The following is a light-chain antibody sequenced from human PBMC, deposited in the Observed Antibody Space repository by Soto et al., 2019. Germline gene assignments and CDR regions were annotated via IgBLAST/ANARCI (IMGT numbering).Light chain of an antibody. CDR1: SGHSSFI. J-gene: IGLJ3*02. Sequence: QSVLTQSSSASASLGSSVKLTGTLSSGHSSFIIAWHQQQPGKAPRYLMKLEGSGSYNKGSGVPDRFSGSSSGADRYLTISNLQFEDEADYYCETWDSNTRVFGGGTKLTVL. V-gene: IGLV4-60*02. CDR3: ETWDSNTRV. CDR2: LEGSGSY.